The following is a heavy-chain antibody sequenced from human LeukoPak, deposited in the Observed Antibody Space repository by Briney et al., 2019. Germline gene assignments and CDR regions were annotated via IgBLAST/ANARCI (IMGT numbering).Heavy chain of an antibody. V-gene: IGHV3-23*01. D-gene: IGHD4/OR15-4a*01. CDR1: GFTFSSYA. CDR2: ISGSGIAT. CDR3: AKELKDYGDDVTEDLDYFDY. Sequence: GGSLRLSCAASGFTFSSYAMSWVRQAPGKGLEWVSAISGSGIATYYADSVKGRFSISRDNSKNTLFLQMNSLRAEDTAVYYCAKELKDYGDDVTEDLDYFDYWGQGTLVTVSS. J-gene: IGHJ4*02.